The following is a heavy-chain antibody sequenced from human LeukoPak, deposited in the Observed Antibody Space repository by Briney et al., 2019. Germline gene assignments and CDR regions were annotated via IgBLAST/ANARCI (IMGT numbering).Heavy chain of an antibody. V-gene: IGHV5-10-1*01. CDR1: GYSFTSYW. CDR2: IDPSDSYT. D-gene: IGHD3-10*01. J-gene: IGHJ6*02. Sequence: GESLRISCKGSGYSFTSYWISWVRQMPGKGLEWMGRIDPSDSYTNYSPSFQGHVTISADKSISTAYLQWSSLKASDTAMYYCAGNIWFGESTPKDYYYGMDVWGQGTTVTVSS. CDR3: AGNIWFGESTPKDYYYGMDV.